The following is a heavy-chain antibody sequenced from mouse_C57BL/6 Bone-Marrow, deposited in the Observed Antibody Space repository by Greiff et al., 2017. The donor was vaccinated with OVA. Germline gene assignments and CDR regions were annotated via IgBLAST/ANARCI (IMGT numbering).Heavy chain of an antibody. J-gene: IGHJ2*01. Sequence: QVQLKQPGAELVRPGSSVKLSCKASGYTFTSYWMDWVKQRPGQGLEWIGNIYPSDSETHYNQKFKDKATLTVDKSSSTAYMQLSSLTSEDSAVYYCARCYGSFYFDYWGQGTTLTVSS. D-gene: IGHD1-1*01. CDR1: GYTFTSYW. CDR2: IYPSDSET. V-gene: IGHV1-61*01. CDR3: ARCYGSFYFDY.